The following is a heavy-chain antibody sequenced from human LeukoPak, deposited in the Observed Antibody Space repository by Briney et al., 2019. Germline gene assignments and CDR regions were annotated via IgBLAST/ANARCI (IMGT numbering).Heavy chain of an antibody. CDR2: ISGSGGST. Sequence: GGSLRTSCAASGFTFSNHAMSWVRQAPGKGLEWVSVISGSGGSTYYADSVKGRFTISRDNSKTTLYLQMNSLRAEDTAVYYCAKIQYGSPYYYYGMDVWGQGTTVTVSS. CDR3: AKIQYGSPYYYYGMDV. V-gene: IGHV3-23*01. J-gene: IGHJ6*02. CDR1: GFTFSNHA. D-gene: IGHD4-17*01.